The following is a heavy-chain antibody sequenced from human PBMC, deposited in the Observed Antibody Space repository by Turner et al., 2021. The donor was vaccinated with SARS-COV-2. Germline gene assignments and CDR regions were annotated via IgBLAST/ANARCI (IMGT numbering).Heavy chain of an antibody. D-gene: IGHD6-13*01. J-gene: IGHJ2*01. CDR1: GGSISSSSYY. CDR2: IYYSGST. CDR3: ATLVARQLVKAGWYFDL. V-gene: IGHV4-39*01. Sequence: QLQLQESGPGLVKPSETLSLTCTVSGGSISSSSYYWGWSRQPPGKGLEWIGSIYYSGSTYYDPSLKGRVTISVDTSKNQFSLKLSSVTAADTAVYYCATLVARQLVKAGWYFDLWGRGTLVTVSS.